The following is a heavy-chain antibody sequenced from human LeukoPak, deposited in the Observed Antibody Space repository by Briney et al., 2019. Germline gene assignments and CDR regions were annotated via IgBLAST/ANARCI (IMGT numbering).Heavy chain of an antibody. CDR2: IIPIFGTA. J-gene: IGHJ4*02. V-gene: IGHV1-69*05. CDR3: ARGWLLGRFDY. CDR1: GGTFSSYA. D-gene: IGHD5-18*01. Sequence: ASVKVSCKASGGTFSSYAISWVRQAPGQGLEWMGGIIPIFGTANYAQKFQGRVTITTDESTSTAYMELSSLRSEDTAVYYCARGWLLGRFDYWGQGTLATVSS.